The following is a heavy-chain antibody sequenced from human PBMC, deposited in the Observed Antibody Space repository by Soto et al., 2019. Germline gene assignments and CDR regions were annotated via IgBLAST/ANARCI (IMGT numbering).Heavy chain of an antibody. CDR3: ARDSGYDPYYYYGMDV. Sequence: QVQLVESGGGVVQPGRSLRLSCAASGFTFSSYAMHWVRQAPGKGLEWVAVISYDGSNKYYADSVKGRFTISRDNSKNTRYLQMNSLRAEDTAVYYCARDSGYDPYYYYGMDVWGQGTTVTVSS. CDR1: GFTFSSYA. V-gene: IGHV3-30-3*01. J-gene: IGHJ6*02. CDR2: ISYDGSNK. D-gene: IGHD5-12*01.